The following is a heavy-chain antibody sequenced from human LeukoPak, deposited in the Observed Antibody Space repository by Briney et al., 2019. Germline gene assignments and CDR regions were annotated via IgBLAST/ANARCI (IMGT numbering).Heavy chain of an antibody. CDR2: VFYSGTT. Sequence: PSETLSLTCTVSGGPTSSRNYYWAWIRQPPGKGLEWLGSVFYSGTTHYNPSLKSRVTISIDTSKNQFSLKLSSVTAADTSVYYCARLSNYGGHSGDGYWGQGTLVTVSS. CDR1: GGPTSSRNYY. D-gene: IGHD4-23*01. CDR3: ARLSNYGGHSGDGY. J-gene: IGHJ4*02. V-gene: IGHV4-39*01.